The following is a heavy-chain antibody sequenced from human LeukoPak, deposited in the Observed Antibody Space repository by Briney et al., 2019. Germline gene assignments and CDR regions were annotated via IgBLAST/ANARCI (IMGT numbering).Heavy chain of an antibody. J-gene: IGHJ4*02. CDR3: ARVSDAAQLDY. CDR1: GGSISSGGYY. V-gene: IGHV4-31*03. D-gene: IGHD5-18*01. Sequence: SETLSLTCTVSGGSISSGGYYWSWIRQHPGKGLEWIGYIYYSGSTYYNPSLKSRVTISVATSKNQFSLKLSSVTAADTAVYYCARVSDAAQLDYWHQGTLVTVSS. CDR2: IYYSGST.